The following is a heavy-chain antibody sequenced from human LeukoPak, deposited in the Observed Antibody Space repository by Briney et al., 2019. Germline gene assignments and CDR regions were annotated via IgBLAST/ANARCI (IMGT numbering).Heavy chain of an antibody. Sequence: SGGSLRLPCTASGFTFSSYEMKGVPQAPGKGREWGSYISSGTTTIYYADSVKGRFPISRDNAKNLLYLQMNSLRAEDTAVYYCGKRYCSSTSCTLDYWGQGTLVTVSS. V-gene: IGHV3-48*03. J-gene: IGHJ4*02. CDR3: GKRYCSSTSCTLDY. CDR2: ISSGTTTI. CDR1: GFTFSSYE. D-gene: IGHD2-2*01.